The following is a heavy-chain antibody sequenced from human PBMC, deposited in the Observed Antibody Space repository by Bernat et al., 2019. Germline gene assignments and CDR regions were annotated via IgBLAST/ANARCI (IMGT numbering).Heavy chain of an antibody. V-gene: IGHV3-33*01. CDR2: IWYDGSNK. Sequence: QVQLVESGGGVVQPGRSLRLSCAASGFTFSSYVMHWVRQAPGKGLEWVAVIWYDGSNKYYVDSVKGRFTISRDNSKNTLYLQMSSLRAEDTAIYYCARDITASGIAVAGAFDYWGQGTLVTVSS. CDR1: GFTFSSYV. CDR3: ARDITASGIAVAGAFDY. J-gene: IGHJ4*02. D-gene: IGHD6-19*01.